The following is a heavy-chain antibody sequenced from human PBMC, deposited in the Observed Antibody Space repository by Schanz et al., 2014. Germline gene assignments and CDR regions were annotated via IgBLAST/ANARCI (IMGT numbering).Heavy chain of an antibody. CDR1: GFTFSTYW. J-gene: IGHJ6*02. CDR3: ARQRSYFYAMDV. CDR2: IKQDESER. V-gene: IGHV3-7*03. Sequence: VQLVESGGGLVKPGGSLRLSCAASGFTFSTYWMSWVRQAPGKGLEWVANIKQDESERSYVDSVKGRFTISRDSAKNSLYLQMNSLRAEDTAVYYCARQRSYFYAMDVWGQGTTVTVSS.